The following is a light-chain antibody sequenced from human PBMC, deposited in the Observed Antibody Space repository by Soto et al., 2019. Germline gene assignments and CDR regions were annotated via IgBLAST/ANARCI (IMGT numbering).Light chain of an antibody. Sequence: QSALTQPACVSGSPGQSITISCTGSSSDVGAYSYVSWYLQHPGKAPKLLIYGVGNRPSGVSARFSGSKSGNTASLTISGLQAEDEADYYCSSYASGSIYVFGTGTKLTVL. V-gene: IGLV2-14*01. CDR3: SSYASGSIYV. J-gene: IGLJ1*01. CDR1: SSDVGAYSY. CDR2: GVG.